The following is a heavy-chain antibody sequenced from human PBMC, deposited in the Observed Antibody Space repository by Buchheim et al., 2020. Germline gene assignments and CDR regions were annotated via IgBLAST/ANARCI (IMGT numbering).Heavy chain of an antibody. D-gene: IGHD6-19*01. CDR2: IYYSGSA. CDR3: AGPTMYSSGWPFDY. CDR1: GGSISSSSYY. V-gene: IGHV4-39*01. J-gene: IGHJ4*02. Sequence: QLQLQESGPGLVKPSETLSLTCTVSGGSISSSSYYWGWIRQPPGKGLEWIGSIYYSGSAYYNPSLKSRGTISVDTSTNQFSLKLSSVTAADTVVYYCAGPTMYSSGWPFDYWGQGTL.